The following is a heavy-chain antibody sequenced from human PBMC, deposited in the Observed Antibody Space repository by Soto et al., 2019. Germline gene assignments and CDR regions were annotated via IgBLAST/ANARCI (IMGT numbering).Heavy chain of an antibody. Sequence: EVQLVESGGGLVQPGGSLRLSCAAAGFSFSDYWMSWVRQPPGKGLEWVANIKQDGGEKYYVDSVKGRFTISRDNAKSSMHLQMNSLRAEDTAIYYCARSRAGRTAASYYDYMDVWGKGTTVIVSS. CDR2: IKQDGGEK. CDR3: ARSRAGRTAASYYDYMDV. J-gene: IGHJ6*03. CDR1: GFSFSDYW. V-gene: IGHV3-7*01. D-gene: IGHD2-2*01.